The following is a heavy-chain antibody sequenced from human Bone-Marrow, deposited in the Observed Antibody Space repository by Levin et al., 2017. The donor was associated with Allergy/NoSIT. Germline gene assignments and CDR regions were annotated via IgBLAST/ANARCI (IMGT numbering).Heavy chain of an antibody. CDR3: AADLPYSYDTSGYYSDYYGMDV. CDR1: GFTFTRSA. D-gene: IGHD3-22*01. CDR2: IVIGSDNT. Sequence: SVKVSCKASGFTFTRSAVQWLRQARGQRLEWMGWIVIGSDNTKYAQKFHERVTFTRDTSTSTAYMELSSLRSEYTAVYYCAADLPYSYDTSGYYSDYYGMDVWGQGTTVTVSS. V-gene: IGHV1-58*01. J-gene: IGHJ6*02.